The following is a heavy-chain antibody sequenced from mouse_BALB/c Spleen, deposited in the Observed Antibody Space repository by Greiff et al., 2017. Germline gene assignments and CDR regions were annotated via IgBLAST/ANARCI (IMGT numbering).Heavy chain of an antibody. CDR1: GYIFTEYT. CDR3: APYFYAMDY. CDR2: VNPNNGGT. V-gene: IGHV1-26*01. Sequence: VQLQQSGPELVKPGASVKISCKTSGYIFTEYTMHWVKQSHGKSLDWIGGVNPNNGGTSYNQKFKGKATLTVDKSSSTAYMELRSLTSEDSAVYCCAPYFYAMDYWGQGTSVTVSS. J-gene: IGHJ4*01. D-gene: IGHD1-1*01.